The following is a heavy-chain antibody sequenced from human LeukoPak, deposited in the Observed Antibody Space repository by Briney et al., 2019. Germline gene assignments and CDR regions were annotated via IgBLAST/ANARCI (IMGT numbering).Heavy chain of an antibody. Sequence: SETLSLTCTVSGGSISSTDDYWGWIRQPPGKGPEWIGSIYYSGSTYYNPSLKSRVTISEDPSKNQFSLKLSSVTAADTAVYYCAREDGTSMDNAFDIWGQGTMVT. J-gene: IGHJ3*02. CDR2: IYYSGST. CDR3: AREDGTSMDNAFDI. D-gene: IGHD5-18*01. V-gene: IGHV4-39*07. CDR1: GGSISSTDDY.